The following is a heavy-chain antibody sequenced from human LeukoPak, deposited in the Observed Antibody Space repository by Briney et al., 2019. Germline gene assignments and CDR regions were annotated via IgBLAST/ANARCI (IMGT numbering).Heavy chain of an antibody. CDR3: ARDQGSGYYYDSFDI. Sequence: SETLSLTCTVSGGSISSYYWSWLRQSPGEGLEWIGYIYYTGSTNYNPSLKSRVTISVDTSKNQFSLRLSSVTPADTAVYYCARDQGSGYYYDSFDIWGQGTMVTVSS. CDR2: IYYTGST. V-gene: IGHV4-59*01. J-gene: IGHJ3*02. D-gene: IGHD3-22*01. CDR1: GGSISSYY.